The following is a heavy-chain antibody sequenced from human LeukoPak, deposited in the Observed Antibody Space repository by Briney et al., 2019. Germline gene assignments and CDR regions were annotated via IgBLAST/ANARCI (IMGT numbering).Heavy chain of an antibody. CDR2: ISWNSGSI. V-gene: IGHV3-9*01. Sequence: GGSLRLSCAASGFTFDDYAMHWVRQAPGKGLEWASGISWNSGSILYPASVKGRFTISRDNAKNSLYLQMNSLRAEDTALYYCAKSSLIAAGSYYFDYWGQGTLVTVSS. CDR3: AKSSLIAAGSYYFDY. D-gene: IGHD6-19*01. CDR1: GFTFDDYA. J-gene: IGHJ4*02.